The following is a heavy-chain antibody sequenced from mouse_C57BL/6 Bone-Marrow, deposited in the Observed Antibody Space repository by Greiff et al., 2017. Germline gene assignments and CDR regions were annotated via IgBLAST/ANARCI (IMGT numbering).Heavy chain of an antibody. Sequence: VQLKESGAELVRPGASVKLSCTASGFNIKDDYMHWVKQRPEQGLEWIGWIDPENGDTEYASKFQGKATITADTSSNTAYLQLSSLTSEDTAVYYCTFYSNYYFDYWGQGTTLTGSS. V-gene: IGHV14-4*01. CDR1: GFNIKDDY. D-gene: IGHD2-5*01. CDR2: IDPENGDT. CDR3: TFYSNYYFDY. J-gene: IGHJ2*01.